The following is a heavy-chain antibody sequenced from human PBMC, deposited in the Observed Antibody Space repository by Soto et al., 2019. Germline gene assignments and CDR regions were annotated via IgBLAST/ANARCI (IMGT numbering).Heavy chain of an antibody. V-gene: IGHV4-39*01. CDR3: XTXAVTXXXXLXXYWWSAFDI. Sequence: ETLSLTCTVSGGSISSSSYYWGWIRQPPGKGLEWIGSIYYSGSTYYNPSLKSRVTISVDTSKNQFSLKLSSVTAADTAVYXCXTXAVTXXXXLXXYWWSAFDIWGQGTMVTVSS. J-gene: IGHJ3*02. D-gene: IGHD4-17*01. CDR2: IYYSGST. CDR1: GGSISSSSYY.